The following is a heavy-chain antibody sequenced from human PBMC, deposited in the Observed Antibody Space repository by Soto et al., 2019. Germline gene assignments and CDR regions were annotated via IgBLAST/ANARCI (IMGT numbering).Heavy chain of an antibody. Sequence: GGSPRLSCATSGFTFNTYTMTWARQAPGEGLAWVSSITTTGDGTFYGDSVKGRFTISRDNSKNTLDLQMNTLRAEDTAVYFCVGGDANANYDFDIWGQGTLLTVSS. CDR3: VGGDANANYDFDI. CDR2: ITTTGDGT. J-gene: IGHJ3*02. D-gene: IGHD1-7*01. V-gene: IGHV3-23*01. CDR1: GFTFNTYT.